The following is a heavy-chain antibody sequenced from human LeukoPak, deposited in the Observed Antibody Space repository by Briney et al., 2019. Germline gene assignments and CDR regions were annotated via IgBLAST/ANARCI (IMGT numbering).Heavy chain of an antibody. CDR1: GYTFTSYD. V-gene: IGHV1-8*01. J-gene: IGHJ6*03. CDR2: MNPNSGNT. Sequence: PWASVKVSCKASGYTFTSYDINWVRQATGQGLEWMGWMNPNSGNTGYAQKFQGRVTITADESTSTAYMELSSLRSEDTAVYYCARGEKGVVKVPYFMDVWGKGTTVTVSS. D-gene: IGHD3-3*01. CDR3: ARGEKGVVKVPYFMDV.